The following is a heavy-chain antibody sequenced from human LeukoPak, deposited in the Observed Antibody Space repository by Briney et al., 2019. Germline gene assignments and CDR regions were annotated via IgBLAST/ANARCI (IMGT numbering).Heavy chain of an antibody. CDR2: TYWNDDQ. V-gene: IGHV2-5*01. CDR1: GFSLSTSGVG. D-gene: IGHD2-2*03. Sequence: FGPTLVKPTQTLTLTCTFSGFSLSTSGVGVAWMRQSPGQAPEWLAVTYWNDDQRYSPSLKSRLTITKDTSKNQVVLTMTNMDPADTATYHCAHNGLYHWGQGTLVTVSS. CDR3: AHNGLYH. J-gene: IGHJ5*02.